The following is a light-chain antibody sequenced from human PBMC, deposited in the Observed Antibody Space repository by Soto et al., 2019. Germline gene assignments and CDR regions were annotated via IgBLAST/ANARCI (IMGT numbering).Light chain of an antibody. J-gene: IGLJ3*02. V-gene: IGLV2-8*01. CDR2: EVN. CDR3: ISDAGRNIWL. Sequence: QSALTQPPSASGSPGSSVTITCTGTSSDVGAYNYVSWYQQYPGKAPKLMIYEVNKRPSGVPDRLSGSKSGATASLAISARQTADVAEYHCISDAGRNIWLFGGGTKLTVL. CDR1: SSDVGAYNY.